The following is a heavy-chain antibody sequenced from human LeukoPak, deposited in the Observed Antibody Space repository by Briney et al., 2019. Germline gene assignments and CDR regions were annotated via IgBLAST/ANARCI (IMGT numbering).Heavy chain of an antibody. CDR1: GGSFSGYY. CDR2: INHSGST. V-gene: IGHV4-34*01. CDR3: ARALLALGYCSSTSCYKQSYYYYGMDV. D-gene: IGHD2-2*02. Sequence: SETLSLTCAVYGGSFSGYYWSWIRQPPGKGLEWIGEINHSGSTNYNPSLKSRVTISVDTSKNQFSLKLSSVTAAGTAVYYCARALLALGYCSSTSCYKQSYYYYGMDVWGQGTTVTVSS. J-gene: IGHJ6*02.